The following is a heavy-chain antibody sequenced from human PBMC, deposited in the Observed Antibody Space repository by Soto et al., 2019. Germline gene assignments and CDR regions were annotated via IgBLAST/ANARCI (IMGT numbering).Heavy chain of an antibody. CDR2: IIPILGIA. Sequence: SVKVSCEASGGTFSSYTISCVRQAPGQGLEWMGRIIPILGIANYAQKFQGRVTITADKSTSTAYMELSSLRSEDTAVYYCARGLARVATGNAFDIWGQGTMVTVSS. CDR3: ARGLARVATGNAFDI. J-gene: IGHJ3*02. D-gene: IGHD5-12*01. CDR1: GGTFSSYT. V-gene: IGHV1-69*02.